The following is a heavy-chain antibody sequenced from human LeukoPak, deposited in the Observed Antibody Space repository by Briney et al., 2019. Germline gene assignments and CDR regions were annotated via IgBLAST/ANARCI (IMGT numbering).Heavy chain of an antibody. CDR3: ATLGMRGYYYYGMDV. Sequence: ASVNVSCKVSGYTLTELSMHWVRQAPGKGLEWMGGFDPEDGETIYAQKIQGRVTMTEDTSTDTAYMELSSLRSEDTAVYYCATLGMRGYYYYGMDVWGQGTTVTVSS. J-gene: IGHJ6*02. V-gene: IGHV1-24*01. CDR2: FDPEDGET. CDR1: GYTLTELS.